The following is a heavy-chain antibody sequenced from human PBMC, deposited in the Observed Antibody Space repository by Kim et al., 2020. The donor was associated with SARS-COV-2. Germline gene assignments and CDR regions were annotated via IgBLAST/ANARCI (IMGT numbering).Heavy chain of an antibody. Sequence: SVKVSCKASGGTFSSYAISWVRQAPGQGLEWMGGIIPIFGTANYAQKFQGRVTITADESTSTAYMELSSLRSEDTAVYYCAVMVRGVIPYYYYGMDVWGQGTTVTVSS. CDR2: IIPIFGTA. CDR1: GGTFSSYA. CDR3: AVMVRGVIPYYYYGMDV. D-gene: IGHD3-10*01. V-gene: IGHV1-69*13. J-gene: IGHJ6*02.